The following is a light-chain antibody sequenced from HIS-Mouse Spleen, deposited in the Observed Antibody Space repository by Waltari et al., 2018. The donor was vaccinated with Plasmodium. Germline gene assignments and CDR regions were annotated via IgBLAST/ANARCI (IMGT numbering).Light chain of an antibody. CDR3: CSYAGSYTYV. J-gene: IGLJ1*01. V-gene: IGLV2-11*01. CDR1: SSDVGGYNY. CDR2: DVS. Sequence: QSALTQPRSVSGSPGQSVTISCTGTSSDVGGYNYVSWYQQHPGKAPKLRIYDVSKRPAGVPDRFSGSKSGNTASRTISGRQAEDEADYYCCSYAGSYTYVFGTGTKVTVL.